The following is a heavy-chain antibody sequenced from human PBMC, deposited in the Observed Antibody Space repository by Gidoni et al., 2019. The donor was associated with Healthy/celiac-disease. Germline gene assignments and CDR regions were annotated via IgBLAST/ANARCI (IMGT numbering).Heavy chain of an antibody. CDR1: GFNFSSYA. CDR3: AKDLRELRAEYFQH. CDR2: FMVRGVST. J-gene: IGHJ1*01. Sequence: EVQLLESGGGLVQPGGSLRLACAASGFNFSSYAMSWVRQARGKGLEWVSAFMVRGVSTYYEASVKGRFTISRDNSKNTLYLQMNSLRAEDTAVYYCAKDLRELRAEYFQHWGQGTLVTVSS. V-gene: IGHV3-23*01. D-gene: IGHD1-26*01.